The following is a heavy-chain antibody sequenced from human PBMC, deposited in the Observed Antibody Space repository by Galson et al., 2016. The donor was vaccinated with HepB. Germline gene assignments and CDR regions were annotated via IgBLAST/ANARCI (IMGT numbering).Heavy chain of an antibody. CDR1: GGTFSNYA. CDR3: ARGFIAAVGWFDP. J-gene: IGHJ5*02. D-gene: IGHD6-13*01. V-gene: IGHV1-69*13. Sequence: SVKVSCKASGGTFSNYAITWVRQAPGQGLEWMGGIIPIFGTTNYAQKFQGRVTITADESTSTAYMELSSLRSEDTAVYYCARGFIAAVGWFDPWGQGTLVTVSS. CDR2: IIPIFGTT.